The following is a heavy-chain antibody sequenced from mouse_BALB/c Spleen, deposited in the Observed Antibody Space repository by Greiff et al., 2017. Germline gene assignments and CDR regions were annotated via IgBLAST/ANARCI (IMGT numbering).Heavy chain of an antibody. J-gene: IGHJ4*01. Sequence: QVQLQQSGAELVRPGTSVKISCKASGYTFTNYWLGWVKQRPGHGLEWIGDIYPGGGYTNYNEKFKGKATLTADTSSSTAYMQLSSLTSEDSAVYFCARSGGSYVPYYAMDYWGQGTSVTVSS. CDR3: ARSGGSYVPYYAMDY. CDR2: IYPGGGYT. V-gene: IGHV1-63*02. D-gene: IGHD1-1*02. CDR1: GYTFTNYW.